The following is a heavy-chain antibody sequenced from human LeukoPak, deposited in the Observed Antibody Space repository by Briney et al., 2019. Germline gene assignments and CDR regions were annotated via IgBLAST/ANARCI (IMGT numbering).Heavy chain of an antibody. CDR3: AREIGGVWFGPPRFDP. D-gene: IGHD3-10*01. J-gene: IGHJ5*02. CDR2: IYYSGST. V-gene: IGHV4-39*07. CDR1: GGSISSTFYY. Sequence: SETLSLTCTVSGGSISSTFYYWGWIRQPPGKGLEWIGSIYYSGSTYYNPSLKSRVTISVDTSKNQFSLKLSSVTAADTAVYYCAREIGGVWFGPPRFDPWGQGTLVTVSS.